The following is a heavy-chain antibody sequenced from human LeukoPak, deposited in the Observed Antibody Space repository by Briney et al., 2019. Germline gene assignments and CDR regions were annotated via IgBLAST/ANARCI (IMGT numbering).Heavy chain of an antibody. CDR2: IRLDGRDK. D-gene: IGHD6-13*01. V-gene: IGHV3-7*04. J-gene: IGHJ5*02. Sequence: GRSLRLSCEASGFTFTTYWMTCVRDAPGRGRECGANIRLDGRDKYYMDSVKGRYAIPRDNAKHSVPRQVDRLRAEDTAVYHCARVAAAVPDQWGQGTLATVSS. CDR1: GFTFTTYW. CDR3: ARVAAAVPDQ.